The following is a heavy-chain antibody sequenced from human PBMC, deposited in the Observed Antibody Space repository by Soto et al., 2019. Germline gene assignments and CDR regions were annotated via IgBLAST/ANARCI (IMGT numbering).Heavy chain of an antibody. V-gene: IGHV4-31*02. D-gene: IGHD3-10*01. Sequence: WTWIRQHPGKGLEWIGYIYYSGSTYYNPSLKSRITISVDTSKNQFSLKLSSVTAADTAVYYCARDSYGSGVRGWFDPWGQGTLVTVSS. CDR2: IYYSGST. CDR3: ARDSYGSGVRGWFDP. J-gene: IGHJ5*02.